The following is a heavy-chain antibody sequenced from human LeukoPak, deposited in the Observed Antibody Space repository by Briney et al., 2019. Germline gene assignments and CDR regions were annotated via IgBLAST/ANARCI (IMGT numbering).Heavy chain of an antibody. D-gene: IGHD1-26*01. CDR2: ISGIGGST. CDR3: AKSTYGSKPYYFDY. Sequence: TSETLSLTCTVSGGSISSYYWSWVRQAPGKGLEWVLGISGIGGSTYYADSVKGRFTISRDNSKNTLYLQMNSLRAEDTAVYYCAKSTYGSKPYYFDYWGQGTLVTVSS. V-gene: IGHV3-23*01. J-gene: IGHJ4*02. CDR1: GGSISSYY.